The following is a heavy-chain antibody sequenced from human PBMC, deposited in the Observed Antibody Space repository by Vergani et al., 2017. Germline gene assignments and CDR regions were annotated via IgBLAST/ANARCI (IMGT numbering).Heavy chain of an antibody. V-gene: IGHV3-21*01. CDR3: AMRYFDFLDYYYGMDV. CDR1: GFTFSNYS. D-gene: IGHD3-9*01. Sequence: EVQLVESGGGLVKPGGSLRLSCAASGFTFSNYSMHWVRQAPGKGLEWVSSISSSSSYIYYADSVKGRFTISRDNAKNSLYLQMNSLRAEDTAVFYCAMRYFDFLDYYYGMDVWGQGTTVTVSS. J-gene: IGHJ6*02. CDR2: ISSSSSYI.